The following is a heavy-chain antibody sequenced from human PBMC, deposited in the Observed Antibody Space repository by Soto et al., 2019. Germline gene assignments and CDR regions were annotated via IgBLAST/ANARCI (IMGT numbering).Heavy chain of an antibody. CDR3: ARTGQVFSGGSCYSCLLFGMDV. V-gene: IGHV1-3*01. D-gene: IGHD2-15*01. CDR1: GYTFTSYA. Sequence: ASVKVSCKASGYTFTSYAMHWVRQAPGQRLEWMGWINAGNGNTKYSQKFQGRVTITRDTSASTAYMELSSLRSEDTAVYYCARTGQVFSGGSCYSCLLFGMDVWGQGTTVTVSS. CDR2: INAGNGNT. J-gene: IGHJ6*02.